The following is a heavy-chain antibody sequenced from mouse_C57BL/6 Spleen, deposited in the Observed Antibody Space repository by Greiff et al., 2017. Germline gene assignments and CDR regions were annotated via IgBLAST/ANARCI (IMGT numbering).Heavy chain of an antibody. D-gene: IGHD1-1*01. CDR3: ARRRTTVVDTFDY. CDR2: IDPRSGNT. CDR1: GYTFTSSG. J-gene: IGHJ2*01. V-gene: IGHV1-81*01. Sequence: QVQLKQSGAELARPGASVKLSCKASGYTFTSSGISWVKQSTGPGLEWIGEIDPRSGNTYYNEKFKGKATLTADKSSSTAYMELRSLTSEDAAVYFCARRRTTVVDTFDYWGQGTTLTVSS.